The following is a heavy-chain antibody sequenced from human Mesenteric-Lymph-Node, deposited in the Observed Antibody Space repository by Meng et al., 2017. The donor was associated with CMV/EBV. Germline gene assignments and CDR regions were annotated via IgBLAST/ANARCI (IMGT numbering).Heavy chain of an antibody. J-gene: IGHJ6*02. Sequence: ASVKVSCKASGYTFTSYGIGWVRQAPGQGLEWMGWISAYNGNTNYAQKLQGRVTMTTDTSTSKAYMELSSLRSEDTAVYYCARAGSTIFGALIDYYYGMDVWGQGTTVTVSS. CDR2: ISAYNGNT. CDR3: ARAGSTIFGALIDYYYGMDV. V-gene: IGHV1-18*01. D-gene: IGHD3-3*01. CDR1: GYTFTSYG.